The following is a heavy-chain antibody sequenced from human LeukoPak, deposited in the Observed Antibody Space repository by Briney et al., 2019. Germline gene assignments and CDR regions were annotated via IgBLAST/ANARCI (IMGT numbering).Heavy chain of an antibody. D-gene: IGHD2-15*01. CDR1: GGSIGSSSYY. CDR3: ARRRSTYCSGGSCYSYFDY. J-gene: IGHJ4*02. CDR2: IYYSGST. Sequence: SETLSLTCTVSGGSIGSSSYYWGWIRQPPGKGLEWIGSIYYSGSTYYNPSLKSRVTISVDTSKNQFSLKLSSVTAADTAVYYCARRRSTYCSGGSCYSYFDYWGQGTLVTVSS. V-gene: IGHV4-39*01.